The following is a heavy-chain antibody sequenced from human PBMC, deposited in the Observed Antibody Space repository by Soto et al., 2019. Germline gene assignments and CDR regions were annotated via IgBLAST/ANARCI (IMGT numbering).Heavy chain of an antibody. V-gene: IGHV3-23*01. CDR1: GVTFSSYA. CDR2: ISGSGGST. CDR3: ARSKCDSCWYYYNTASMDD. D-gene: IGHD2-15*01. J-gene: IGHJ6*02. Sequence: GGSLRLSCAASGVTFSSYAMSWVRQAPGKGLEWVSAISGSGGSTYYADSVKGRFNISRDNSKNTLYLQMNSLRAEDTAVYDCARSKCDSCWYYYNTASMDDWGQGTTVTVSS.